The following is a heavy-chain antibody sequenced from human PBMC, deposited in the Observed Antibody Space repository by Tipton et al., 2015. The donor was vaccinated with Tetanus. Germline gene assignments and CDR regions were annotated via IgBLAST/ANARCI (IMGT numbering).Heavy chain of an antibody. V-gene: IGHV3-23*01. D-gene: IGHD6-19*01. CDR2: ISGSGGST. J-gene: IGHJ4*02. CDR1: GFTFSSYA. CDR3: ARDRDGGWSFDD. Sequence: SLRLSCAASGFTFSSYAMSWVRQAPGKGLEWVSAISGSGGSTYYADSVKGRFTISRDNSKNTLYLQMNSLRAEDTAVYYCARDRDGGWSFDDWGQGTPVTVSS.